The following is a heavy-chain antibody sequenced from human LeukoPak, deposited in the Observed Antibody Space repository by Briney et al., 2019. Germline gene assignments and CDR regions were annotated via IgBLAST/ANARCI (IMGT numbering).Heavy chain of an antibody. Sequence: GGSLRLSCAASGFTFSSYSMNWVRQAPGKGLEWVSSISSSSSYIYYADSVKGRSTISRDNSKNTLYLQMNSLRADDTAVYYCLACYRSIPCYWGQGTLVTVSS. CDR2: ISSSSSYI. D-gene: IGHD2-2*01. CDR3: LACYRSIPCY. J-gene: IGHJ4*02. CDR1: GFTFSSYS. V-gene: IGHV3-21*04.